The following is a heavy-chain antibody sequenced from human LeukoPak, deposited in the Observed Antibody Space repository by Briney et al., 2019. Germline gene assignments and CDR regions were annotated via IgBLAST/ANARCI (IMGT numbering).Heavy chain of an antibody. CDR3: ARGRAESLYYFDY. J-gene: IGHJ4*02. D-gene: IGHD1-26*01. CDR1: GGTFSSYA. Sequence: ASVKVSCMASGGTFSSYAISWVRQAPGQGLEWMGGIIPIFGTANYAQKFQGRVTITTDESTSTAYMELSSLRSEDTAVYYCARGRAESLYYFDYWGQGTLVTVSS. V-gene: IGHV1-69*05. CDR2: IIPIFGTA.